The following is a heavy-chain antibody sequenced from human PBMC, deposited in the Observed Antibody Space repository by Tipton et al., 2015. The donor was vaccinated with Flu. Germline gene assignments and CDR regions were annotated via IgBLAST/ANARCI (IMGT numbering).Heavy chain of an antibody. CDR3: ARAYLFLSFSFLDY. CDR1: GYNFANYY. CDR2: INPDSGAT. D-gene: IGHD2/OR15-2a*01. V-gene: IGHV1-2*02. J-gene: IGHJ4*02. Sequence: QLVQSGAEVTKSGASVKVSCKAFGYNFANYYMHWVRQAPGQGLEWMGWINPDSGATDYAQKFQGRVTMTRDTSLSTTYMEMTSLRSDDTAVYYCARAYLFLSFSFLDYWGQGALVTVSS.